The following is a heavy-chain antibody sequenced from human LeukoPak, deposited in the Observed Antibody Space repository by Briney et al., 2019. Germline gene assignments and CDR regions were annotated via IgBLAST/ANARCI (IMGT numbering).Heavy chain of an antibody. CDR2: ISDSGTGT. V-gene: IGHV3-23*01. Sequence: GGSLRLSCAASEFTFSSYAMSWVRQAPGKGLEWVSSISDSGTGTYYAVSVRGRFTISRDNSKNTLYLQMDSLRAEDTAVYYCAKGSAAARPYYFDSWGQGTLVAVSS. CDR1: EFTFSSYA. CDR3: AKGSAAARPYYFDS. D-gene: IGHD6-6*01. J-gene: IGHJ4*02.